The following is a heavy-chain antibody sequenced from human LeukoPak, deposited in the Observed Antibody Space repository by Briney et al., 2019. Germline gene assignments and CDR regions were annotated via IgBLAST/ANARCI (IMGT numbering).Heavy chain of an antibody. CDR1: GFTFSSYA. J-gene: IGHJ4*02. D-gene: IGHD3-16*02. CDR3: ARDPTPYDYVWGSYRLEDY. V-gene: IGHV3-7*03. CDR2: IKQDGSEK. Sequence: QPGRSLRLSCAASGFTFSSYAMHWVRQAPGKGLEWVANIKQDGSEKYYVDSVEGRFTISRDNAKNSLYLQMNSLRAEDTAVYYCARDPTPYDYVWGSYRLEDYWGQGTLVTVSS.